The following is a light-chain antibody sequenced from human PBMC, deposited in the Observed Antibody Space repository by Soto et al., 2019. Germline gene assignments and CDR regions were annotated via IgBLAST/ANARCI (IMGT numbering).Light chain of an antibody. CDR3: SSYTSSSNCS. CDR2: EVS. J-gene: IGLJ1*01. V-gene: IGLV2-14*01. CDR1: SSDVGGYNY. Sequence: QSALTQPASVSGSPGQSITISCTGTSSDVGGYNYVSWYQQHPGKAPKLMIYEVSNRPSGDSNRFSGSKSGNTASLTISGFQAEDEADYYCSSYTSSSNCSFGTRTEV.